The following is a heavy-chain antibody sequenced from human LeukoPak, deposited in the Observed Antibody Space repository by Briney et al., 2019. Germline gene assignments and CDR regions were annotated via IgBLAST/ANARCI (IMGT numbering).Heavy chain of an antibody. Sequence: SETPSLTCTVSGGSISSYYWSWIRQPPGKGLEWIGYIYYSGSTNYNPSLKSRVTISVDTSKNQFSLKLSSVTAAGTAVYYCARGDGDYVYIDYWGQGTLVTVSS. D-gene: IGHD4-17*01. CDR3: ARGDGDYVYIDY. J-gene: IGHJ4*02. CDR1: GGSISSYY. V-gene: IGHV4-59*01. CDR2: IYYSGST.